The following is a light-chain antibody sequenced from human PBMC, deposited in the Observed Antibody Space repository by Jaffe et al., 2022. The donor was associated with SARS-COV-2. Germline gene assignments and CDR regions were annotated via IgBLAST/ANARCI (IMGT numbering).Light chain of an antibody. J-gene: IGKJ5*01. V-gene: IGKV3D-15*01. CDR3: QQYNNWPIT. CDR2: GAS. CDR1: QSVSSS. Sequence: EVVLTQSPATLSVSPGERATLSCRASQSVSSSLAWYQQKPGQAPRLLIYGASTRATGIPARFSGSGSGTEFTLTISSLQSEDFLVYYCQQYNNWPITFGQGTRLEIK.